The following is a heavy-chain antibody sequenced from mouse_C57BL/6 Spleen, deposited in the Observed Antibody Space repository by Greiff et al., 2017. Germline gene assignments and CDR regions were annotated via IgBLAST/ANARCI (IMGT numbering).Heavy chain of an antibody. J-gene: IGHJ1*03. CDR3: ARQEGATDFDG. CDR2: ISSGGSYT. CDR1: GFTFSSYG. D-gene: IGHD1-1*01. V-gene: IGHV5-6*01. Sequence: EVQVVESGGDLVKPGGSLKLSCAASGFTFSSYGMSWVRQTPDKRLEWVATISSGGSYTYYPDSVKGRFTISRDNAKNTLYLQMSRLKSGDTAMYYCARQEGATDFDGWGTGTTVTVSS.